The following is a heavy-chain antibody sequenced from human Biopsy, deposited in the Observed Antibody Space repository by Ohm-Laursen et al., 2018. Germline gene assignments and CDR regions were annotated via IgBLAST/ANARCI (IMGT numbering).Heavy chain of an antibody. V-gene: IGHV4-59*01. J-gene: IGHJ2*01. CDR2: VYYTGST. Sequence: PSQTLSLTWTVSGDSISSYYWSWIRQPPGKGRQWIGYVYYTGSTDYNPSLQSRVTISVDTSKNHFSLRLRSVTPADTAIYYCARDRGYYSDRTVPGYFDLWGRGTLATVSS. D-gene: IGHD3-22*01. CDR1: GDSISSYY. CDR3: ARDRGYYSDRTVPGYFDL.